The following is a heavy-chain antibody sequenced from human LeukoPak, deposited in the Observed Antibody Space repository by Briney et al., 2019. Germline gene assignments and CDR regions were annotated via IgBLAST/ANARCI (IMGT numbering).Heavy chain of an antibody. CDR2: IKQDGSEK. CDR1: GFTFSSYW. CDR3: ASITGITGSVFILCYFDY. V-gene: IGHV3-7*01. J-gene: IGHJ4*02. D-gene: IGHD1-7*01. Sequence: PGGSLRLSCAASGFTFSSYWMSWVRQAPGKGLEWVGNIKQDGSEKYYVDSVKGRFTISRDNAKNPLYLQMNSLRAEDTAVYYCASITGITGSVFILCYFDYWGQGTLVTVSS.